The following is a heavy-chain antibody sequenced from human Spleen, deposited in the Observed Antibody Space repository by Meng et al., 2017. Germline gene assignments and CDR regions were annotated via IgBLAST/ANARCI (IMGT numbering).Heavy chain of an antibody. V-gene: IGHV3-7*03. CDR3: ARGGYGDSGG. Sequence: GESLKISCAASGFTFSYSWMSWVRQAPGKGLEWVANIKQDGSEKYYVDSVKGRFTISRDNAKNSLYLQLNSLRAEDTAVYYCARGGYGDSGGWGQGNQVT. D-gene: IGHD4-17*01. J-gene: IGHJ4*02. CDR1: GFTFSYSW. CDR2: IKQDGSEK.